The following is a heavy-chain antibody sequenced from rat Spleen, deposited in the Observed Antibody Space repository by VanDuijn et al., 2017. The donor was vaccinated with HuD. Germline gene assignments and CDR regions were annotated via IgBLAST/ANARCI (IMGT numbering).Heavy chain of an antibody. J-gene: IGHJ2*01. V-gene: IGHV5-31*01. CDR3: AVSGYGY. Sequence: EVQLVESGGGLVQPGRSLKLSCVASGFTFNNYWMTWIRQAPTTGLEWVASISPTGGDTYYRDSVKGRFTISRDNVKATLYLQMNSLRSEDTATYYCAVSGYGYWGQGVMVTVSS. CDR2: ISPTGGDT. CDR1: GFTFNNYW. D-gene: IGHD4-3*01.